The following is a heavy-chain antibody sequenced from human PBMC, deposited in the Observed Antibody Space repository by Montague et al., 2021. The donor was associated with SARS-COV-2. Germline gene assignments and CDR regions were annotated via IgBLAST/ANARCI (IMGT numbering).Heavy chain of an antibody. Sequence: SVKVSCKASGYTFSRYGISLVRQAPGQGLEWMGWISAYNGNTNYAQKLQGRVTMTTEKSTSTAYMELRSLRSDDTALYYCARVKWLRLDYWGQGTLVTVSS. CDR2: ISAYNGNT. V-gene: IGHV1-18*01. CDR3: ARVKWLRLDY. CDR1: GYTFSRYG. J-gene: IGHJ4*02. D-gene: IGHD5-12*01.